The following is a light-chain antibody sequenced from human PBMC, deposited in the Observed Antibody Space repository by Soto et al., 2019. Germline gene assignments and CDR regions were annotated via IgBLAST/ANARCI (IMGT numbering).Light chain of an antibody. V-gene: IGKV3-20*01. Sequence: EIAMTQSPGTLSLSPGERATISCRARQSVDSTSLAWYLQKPGRAPSLLIYDASSRATGIPYRFSGSGSGTDFTLTISRLEPEDFAVYYCQQCGRSPWTFGQGTKVEIK. CDR2: DAS. J-gene: IGKJ1*01. CDR1: QSVDSTS. CDR3: QQCGRSPWT.